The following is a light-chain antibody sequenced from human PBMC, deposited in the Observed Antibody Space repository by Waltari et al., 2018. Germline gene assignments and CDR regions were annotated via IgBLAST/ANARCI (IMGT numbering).Light chain of an antibody. CDR1: PSVSSN. CDR3: QQYNNWPRT. J-gene: IGKJ1*01. CDR2: GAS. Sequence: ELVMTQSPATLSVSPGERATLRRRASPSVSSNLAWYQQKPGQAPRLLIYGASTRATGIPARFSGSGSGTEFTLTISSLQSEDFAVYYCQQYNNWPRTFGQGTKVEIE. V-gene: IGKV3-15*01.